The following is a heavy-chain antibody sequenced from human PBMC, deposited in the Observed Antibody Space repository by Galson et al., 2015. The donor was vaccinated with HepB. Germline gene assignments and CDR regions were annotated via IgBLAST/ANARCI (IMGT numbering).Heavy chain of an antibody. Sequence: LTCTVSGDSLTNYYWSWIRQSPGRGLEWIGFIYYVGATKYNPSLKSRVTISIDTPKNKFSLKLNSVTAADTAVYYCARGGWFGELGLGYYYHYGMDVWGQGTTVTVSS. CDR1: GDSLTNYY. V-gene: IGHV4-59*01. J-gene: IGHJ6*02. CDR2: IYYVGAT. D-gene: IGHD3-10*01. CDR3: ARGGWFGELGLGYYYHYGMDV.